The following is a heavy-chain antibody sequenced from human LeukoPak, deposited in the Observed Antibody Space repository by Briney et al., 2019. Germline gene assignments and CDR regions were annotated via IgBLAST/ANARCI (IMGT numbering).Heavy chain of an antibody. CDR2: INHSGST. Sequence: PSETLSLTCTVSGYSISSGSYWDWIRQPPGKGLEWIGSINHSGSTNYNPSLKSRVTISVDTSKYQFSLKLSSVTAADTAVYYCARRGPSSYGYVSVWSGVLARRGYFDYWGQGTLVTVSS. CDR3: ARRGPSSYGYVSVWSGVLARRGYFDY. J-gene: IGHJ4*02. CDR1: GYSISSGSY. V-gene: IGHV4-38-2*02. D-gene: IGHD5-18*01.